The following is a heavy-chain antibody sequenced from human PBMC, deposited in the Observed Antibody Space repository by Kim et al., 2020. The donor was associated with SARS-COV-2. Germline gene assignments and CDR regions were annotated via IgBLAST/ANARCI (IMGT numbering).Heavy chain of an antibody. V-gene: IGHV5-10-1*01. D-gene: IGHD3-10*01. J-gene: IGHJ4*02. Sequence: GESLKISCKGSGYSFTSYWISWVRQMPGKGLEWMGRIDPSDSYTNYSPSFQGHVTISADKSISTAYLQWSSLKASDTAMYYCARHLTPYYYGSGSYFFLLSFWGQGTLVTVSS. CDR1: GYSFTSYW. CDR2: IDPSDSYT. CDR3: ARHLTPYYYGSGSYFFLLSF.